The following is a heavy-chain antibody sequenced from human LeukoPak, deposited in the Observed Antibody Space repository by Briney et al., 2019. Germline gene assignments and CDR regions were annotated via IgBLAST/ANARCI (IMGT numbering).Heavy chain of an antibody. CDR1: GFTFSVYS. D-gene: IGHD5-12*01. Sequence: SGGSLRLSCAGSGFTFSVYSMHWVRQAPGRGLEYVSSINPNGDSTYYANSVKGRFSISRDNSKSTFYLRIGSLRAEDMAMYYCARSLGVYSAYVVNDPYEFWGQGSLVTVSS. CDR2: INPNGDST. CDR3: ARSLGVYSAYVVNDPYEF. V-gene: IGHV3-64*01. J-gene: IGHJ4*02.